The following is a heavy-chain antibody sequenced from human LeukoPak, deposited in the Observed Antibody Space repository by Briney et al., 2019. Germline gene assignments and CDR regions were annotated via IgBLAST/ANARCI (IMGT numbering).Heavy chain of an antibody. Sequence: SETLSHTCTVSGGSISSYYWSWIRQPPGKRLEWIGYISYSGSTNYNPSLKSRVTISVDTSKNQFSLRLSSVTAADTAVYYCARSSSAHYYDSSGYLPSHFDCWGQGTLVTVSS. V-gene: IGHV4-59*01. CDR3: ARSSSAHYYDSSGYLPSHFDC. J-gene: IGHJ4*02. CDR2: ISYSGST. CDR1: GGSISSYY. D-gene: IGHD3-22*01.